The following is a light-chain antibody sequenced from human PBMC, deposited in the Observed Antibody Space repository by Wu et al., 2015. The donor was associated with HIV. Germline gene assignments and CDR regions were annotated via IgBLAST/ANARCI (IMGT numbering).Light chain of an antibody. V-gene: IGKV3-11*01. Sequence: EVVLTQSPATLSLSPGERATLSCRASQSVSSYLAWYQQKPGQAPRLLIYDASNRATGIPARFSGSGSGTEFTLTISSMQSEDFAVYYCQQYNNWPPWYTFGQGTKLEIK. CDR1: QSVSSY. CDR3: QQYNNWPPWYT. J-gene: IGKJ2*01. CDR2: DAS.